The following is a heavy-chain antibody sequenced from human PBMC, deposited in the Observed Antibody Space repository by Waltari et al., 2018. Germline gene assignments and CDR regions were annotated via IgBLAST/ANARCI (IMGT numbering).Heavy chain of an antibody. J-gene: IGHJ4*02. D-gene: IGHD3-3*01. CDR3: ARQDFWSGYYTIDY. CDR2: TYHSGTT. Sequence: QLQLQESGPGLVKASETLSLTCNVPGGSLGRSNYYRGWIRQPPGKGLEWIGNTYHSGTTYYNPSLKSRVAISVDTSKNQFSLKVSSMTATDTAIYYCARQDFWSGYYTIDYWGQGTLVTVSS. V-gene: IGHV4-39*01. CDR1: GGSLGRSNYY.